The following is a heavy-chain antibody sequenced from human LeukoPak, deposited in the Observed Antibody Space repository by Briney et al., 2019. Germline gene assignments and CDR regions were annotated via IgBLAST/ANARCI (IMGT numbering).Heavy chain of an antibody. CDR2: ISYDGSNK. D-gene: IGHD2-2*02. J-gene: IGHJ6*02. CDR1: GFTFSSYG. V-gene: IGHV3-30*03. Sequence: PGRSLRLSCAASGFTFSSYGMHWVRQAPGKGLEWVAVISYDGSNKYYADSVKGRFTISRDNSKNTLYLQMNSLRAEDTAVYYCARGDQLLYSYYYGMDVWGQGTTVTVSS. CDR3: ARGDQLLYSYYYGMDV.